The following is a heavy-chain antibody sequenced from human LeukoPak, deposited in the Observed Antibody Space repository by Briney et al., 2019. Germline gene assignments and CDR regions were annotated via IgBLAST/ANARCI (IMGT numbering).Heavy chain of an antibody. D-gene: IGHD3-10*01. J-gene: IGHJ4*02. CDR1: GFTFSSYA. CDR2: IWYDGNKK. CDR3: ARGYCGSSDCHVARHFEY. V-gene: IGHV3-33*03. Sequence: GGSLRLSCAASGFTFSSYAMHWVRQAPGKGLEWVALIWYDGNKKYFEDSVKGRFTISRDNAKSLLYLQMNSLSEEDTAVYYCARGYCGSSDCHVARHFEYWGQGTLVTVSS.